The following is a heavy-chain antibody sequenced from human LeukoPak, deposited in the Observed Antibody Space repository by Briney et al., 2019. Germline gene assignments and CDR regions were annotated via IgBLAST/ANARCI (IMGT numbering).Heavy chain of an antibody. D-gene: IGHD3-3*01. CDR2: MNPNSGNT. V-gene: IGHV1-8*01. CDR3: ARGCITIFGVVILGCPMDV. CDR1: GYTFTSYD. J-gene: IGHJ6*02. Sequence: ASVKVSCKASGYTFTSYDINWVRQATGQGLEWMGWMNPNSGNTGYAQKFQGRVTMTRNTSISTAYMELSSLRSEDTAVYYCARGCITIFGVVILGCPMDVWGQGTTVTVSS.